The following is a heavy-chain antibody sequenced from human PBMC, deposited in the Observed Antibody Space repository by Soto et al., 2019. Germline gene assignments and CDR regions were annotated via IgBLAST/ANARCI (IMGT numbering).Heavy chain of an antibody. D-gene: IGHD6-13*01. V-gene: IGHV1-69*12. CDR1: GDTFNNYA. J-gene: IGHJ6*02. Sequence: QVQLVQSGAEVRKPGSSVKVSCKASGDTFNNYAISWVRQAPGQGLEWMGGLIPMFAVTNHARKFQDRVTFTADESTTTAFMELSSLRSEDTAVYYFARGFPGVAETGTNYYYHNMDVWGQGTTVTVSS. CDR3: ARGFPGVAETGTNYYYHNMDV. CDR2: LIPMFAVT.